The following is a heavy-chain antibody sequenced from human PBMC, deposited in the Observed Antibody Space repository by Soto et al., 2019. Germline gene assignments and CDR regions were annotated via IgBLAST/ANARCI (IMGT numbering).Heavy chain of an antibody. Sequence: SLRLSCAASGFTFSSYGMHWVRQAPGKGLEWVAVIWYDGSNKYYADSVKGRFTISRDNSKNTLYLQMNSLRAEDTAVYYCARPIAAALNDAFDIWGQGTMVTVSS. CDR3: ARPIAAALNDAFDI. CDR1: GFTFSSYG. D-gene: IGHD6-13*01. CDR2: IWYDGSNK. J-gene: IGHJ3*02. V-gene: IGHV3-33*01.